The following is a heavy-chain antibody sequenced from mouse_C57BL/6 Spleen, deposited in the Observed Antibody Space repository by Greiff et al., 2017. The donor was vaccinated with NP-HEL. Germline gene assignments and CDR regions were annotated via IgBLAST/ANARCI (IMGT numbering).Heavy chain of an antibody. CDR2: INPNNGGT. J-gene: IGHJ2*01. CDR1: GYTFTDYY. D-gene: IGHD4-1*01. Sequence: VQLQQSGPELVKPGASVKISCKASGYTFTDYYMNWVKQSRGKSLEWIGDINPNNGGTSYNQKFKGKATLTVDKSSSTAYMELRSLTSEDSAVYYCARTGYYFDYWGQGTTLTVSS. CDR3: ARTGYYFDY. V-gene: IGHV1-26*01.